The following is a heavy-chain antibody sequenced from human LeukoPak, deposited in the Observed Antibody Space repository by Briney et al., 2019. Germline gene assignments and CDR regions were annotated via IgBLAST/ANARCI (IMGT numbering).Heavy chain of an antibody. Sequence: ASVKVSCKASGYTFTSYDINWVRQATGQGLEWMGWMNPNSGNTGYAQKFQGRVTMTRNTSISTAYMELSSLRSEDTAVYYCARGGYSGSYYWHYYHYMDVWGKGTTVTVSS. CDR2: MNPNSGNT. D-gene: IGHD1-26*01. J-gene: IGHJ6*03. V-gene: IGHV1-8*01. CDR3: ARGGYSGSYYWHYYHYMDV. CDR1: GYTFTSYD.